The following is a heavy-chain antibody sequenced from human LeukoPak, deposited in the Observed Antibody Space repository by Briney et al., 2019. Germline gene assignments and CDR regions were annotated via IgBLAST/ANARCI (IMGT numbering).Heavy chain of an antibody. V-gene: IGHV1-18*01. CDR1: GYTFTSYG. Sequence: ASVKVSCKASGYTFTSYGISWARQAPGQGLEWMGWISAYNGNTNYAQKLQGRVTMTTDTSTSTAYMELRSLRSDDTAVYYCAREVTIFGVVTSAGDAFDIWGQGTMVTVSS. J-gene: IGHJ3*02. CDR2: ISAYNGNT. CDR3: AREVTIFGVVTSAGDAFDI. D-gene: IGHD3-3*01.